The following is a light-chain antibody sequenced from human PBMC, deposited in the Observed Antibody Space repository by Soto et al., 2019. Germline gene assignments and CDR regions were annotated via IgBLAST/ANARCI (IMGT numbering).Light chain of an antibody. V-gene: IGKV3-15*01. J-gene: IGKJ1*01. CDR1: QSVSGY. Sequence: IGTTMSPGTVSVFGGESVTLSSSASQSVSGYLDWFHQKPGQAPRLVLLRIFTRAIGVPARFSGSGSETEFTLTISGLQSEDSGVYYCLQHDSWLWTFGQGTRVDI. CDR2: RIF. CDR3: LQHDSWLWT.